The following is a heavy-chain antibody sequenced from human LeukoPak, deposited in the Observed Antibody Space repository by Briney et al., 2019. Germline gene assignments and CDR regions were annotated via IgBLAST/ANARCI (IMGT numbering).Heavy chain of an antibody. Sequence: GGSLRLSCAASGFTFSSYEMNWVRQAPGKGLECVSYISSSGSTIYCADSVKGRFTISRDNAKNSLYLQMNSLRAEDTAVYYCARGKSGSSGWYRGGYNWFDPWGQGTLVTVSS. CDR3: ARGKSGSSGWYRGGYNWFDP. D-gene: IGHD6-19*01. CDR2: ISSSGSTI. V-gene: IGHV3-48*03. J-gene: IGHJ5*02. CDR1: GFTFSSYE.